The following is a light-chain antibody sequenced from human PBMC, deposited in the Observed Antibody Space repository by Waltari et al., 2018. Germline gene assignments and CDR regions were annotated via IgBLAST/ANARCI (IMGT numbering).Light chain of an antibody. Sequence: SCRASQSVSRALAWYQQNPGQAPRLHIYGASNRATGIPDRFSGSGSGTDFSLIISRLEPEDFAVYYCQHYVSLPVTFGQGTKVEIK. CDR2: GAS. CDR3: QHYVSLPVT. J-gene: IGKJ1*01. CDR1: QSVSRA. V-gene: IGKV3-20*01.